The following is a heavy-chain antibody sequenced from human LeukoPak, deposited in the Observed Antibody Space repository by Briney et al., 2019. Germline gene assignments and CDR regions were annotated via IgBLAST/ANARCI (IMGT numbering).Heavy chain of an antibody. J-gene: IGHJ4*02. CDR1: GFTFSSYA. V-gene: IGHV3-23*01. CDR2: ISSSGGST. CDR3: AKDGYGVDTAMVPFFYFDY. Sequence: QSGGSLRLSCAASGFTFSSYAMSWVRQAPGKGLEWVSAISSSGGSTYYADSVKGRFTISRDNSKNTLYLQMNSLRDEDTAVYYCAKDGYGVDTAMVPFFYFDYWGQGTLVTVSS. D-gene: IGHD5-18*01.